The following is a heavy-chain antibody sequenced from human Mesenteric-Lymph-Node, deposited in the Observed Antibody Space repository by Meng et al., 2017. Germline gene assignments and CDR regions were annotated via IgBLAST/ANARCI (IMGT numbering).Heavy chain of an antibody. V-gene: IGHV1-69*05. Sequence: SVKVSCKASGGTFSSYAISWVRQAPGQGLEWMGGIIPIFGTANYAQKFQGRVTITTDESTSTAYMELSRLRSEDTAVYYCARATYYYDSSGYYYAWYFDYWGQGTLVTVSS. D-gene: IGHD3-22*01. CDR3: ARATYYYDSSGYYYAWYFDY. CDR2: IIPIFGTA. J-gene: IGHJ4*02. CDR1: GGTFSSYA.